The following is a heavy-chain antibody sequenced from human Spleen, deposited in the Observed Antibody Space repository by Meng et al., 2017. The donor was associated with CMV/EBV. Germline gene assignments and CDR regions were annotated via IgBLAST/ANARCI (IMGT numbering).Heavy chain of an antibody. J-gene: IGHJ3*01. CDR1: GFTFTNFW. Sequence: GESLKISCTVSGFTFTNFWMTWVRLTPGKGLEWVANIKPDGSETYYVDSVKGRFTISRDNAKNSLYLQMDSLKAEDTAEYYCARGGTYYAFDVWGQGTLVTVSS. CDR3: ARGGTYYAFDV. V-gene: IGHV3-7*03. D-gene: IGHD1-26*01. CDR2: IKPDGSET.